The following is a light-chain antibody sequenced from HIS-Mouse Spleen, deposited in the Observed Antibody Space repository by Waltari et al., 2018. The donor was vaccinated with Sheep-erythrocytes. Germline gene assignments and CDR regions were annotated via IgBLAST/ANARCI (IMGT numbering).Light chain of an antibody. CDR3: SSYTSSSTLWV. J-gene: IGLJ3*02. CDR2: EVS. CDR1: SSHVGGYHY. Sequence: QSALTQPASVSGSPGQSITISCTGTSSHVGGYHYLCWYQQHPGKAPKLMIYEVSNRPSGVSNRFSGSKSGNTASLTISGLQAEDEADYYCSSYTSSSTLWVFGGGTKLTVL. V-gene: IGLV2-14*01.